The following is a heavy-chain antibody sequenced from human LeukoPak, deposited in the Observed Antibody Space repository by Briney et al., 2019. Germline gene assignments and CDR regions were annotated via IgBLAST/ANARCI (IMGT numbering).Heavy chain of an antibody. CDR3: VRHDGRGGATMGALDS. J-gene: IGHJ5*01. Sequence: SETLSLTCTVSAASFISSSHHWGWIRQSPGKELEWIGTVYYGRTTYYNPSLDGRVTISLDTSANHFSLQLNSVTAADTAVYYCVRHDGRGGATMGALDSWGQGSLVTVSS. CDR2: VYYGRTT. V-gene: IGHV4-39*01. D-gene: IGHD5-12*01. CDR1: AASFISSSHH.